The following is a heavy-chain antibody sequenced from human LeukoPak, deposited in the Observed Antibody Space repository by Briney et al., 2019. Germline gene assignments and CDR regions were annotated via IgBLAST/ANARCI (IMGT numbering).Heavy chain of an antibody. J-gene: IGHJ4*02. CDR2: INPNSGGT. Sequence: ASVKVSFKSSGYTFTGNRMHWVRQAPGQGLEWMGWINPNSGGTNYAQKFQGRVIMTRDTSISTAYMELSRLGSDDTAVYYCARGGSTDSIHSCGGNCYFLDYWGQGTLVTVSS. CDR1: GYTFTGNR. CDR3: ARGGSTDSIHSCGGNCYFLDY. D-gene: IGHD2-21*02. V-gene: IGHV1-2*02.